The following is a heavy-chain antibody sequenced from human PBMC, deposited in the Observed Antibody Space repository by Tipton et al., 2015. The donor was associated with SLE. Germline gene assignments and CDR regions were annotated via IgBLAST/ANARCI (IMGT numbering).Heavy chain of an antibody. CDR3: ARGRQQLAWYFDL. CDR2: IYYSGST. V-gene: IGHV4-39*07. CDR1: GGSFSSYY. J-gene: IGHJ2*01. Sequence: TLSLTCAVYGGSFSSYYWGWIRQPPGKGLEWIGSIYYSGSTYYNPSLKSRVTISVDTSKNQFSLKLSSVTAADTAVYYCARGRQQLAWYFDLWGRGTLVTVSS. D-gene: IGHD6-13*01.